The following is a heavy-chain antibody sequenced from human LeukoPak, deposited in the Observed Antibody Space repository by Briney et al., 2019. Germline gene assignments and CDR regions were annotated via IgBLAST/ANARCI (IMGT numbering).Heavy chain of an antibody. CDR2: ISRSGSI. J-gene: IGHJ5*02. V-gene: IGHV4-39*01. CDR1: GDSISSTSYY. Sequence: SETLSLTCTVSGDSISSTSYYWDWIRQPPGRGLEWIGSISRSGSIYYNPSLKSRVTISIDTSKNEFSLKVNSVTAADTAVYFCARQDTAMVKGWFDPWGQGTLVTVSS. D-gene: IGHD5-18*01. CDR3: ARQDTAMVKGWFDP.